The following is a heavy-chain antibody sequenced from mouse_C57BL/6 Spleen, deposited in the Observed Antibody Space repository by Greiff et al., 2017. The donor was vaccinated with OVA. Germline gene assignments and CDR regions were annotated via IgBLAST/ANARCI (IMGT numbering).Heavy chain of an antibody. V-gene: IGHV1-55*01. CDR3: ARCADRSYDAMDY. D-gene: IGHD1-1*01. Sequence: QVQLQQPGAELVKPGASVKMSCKASGYTFTSYLITWVKQRPGQGLEWIGDIYPGSGSTNYNEKFKSKATLTVDTSSSTAYMQLSSLTSEDSAVYYCARCADRSYDAMDYWGQGTSVTVSS. CDR1: GYTFTSYL. CDR2: IYPGSGST. J-gene: IGHJ4*01.